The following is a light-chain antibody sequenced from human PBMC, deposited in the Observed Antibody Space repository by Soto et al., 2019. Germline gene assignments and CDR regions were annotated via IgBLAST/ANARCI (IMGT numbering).Light chain of an antibody. CDR1: SSDIGGFNF. Sequence: QSALTQSASVSGSPGQSITISCTGTSSDIGGFNFVSWYQQHPGKAPRVMIYDVTNRPSGVSSRFSGSKSGNTASLTISGLQAEDEADYYCSSYRGGATVVFGGGTQLTVL. CDR3: SSYRGGATVV. V-gene: IGLV2-14*03. CDR2: DVT. J-gene: IGLJ2*01.